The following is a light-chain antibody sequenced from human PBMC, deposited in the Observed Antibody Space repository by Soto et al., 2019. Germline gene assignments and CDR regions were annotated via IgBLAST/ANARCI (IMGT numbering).Light chain of an antibody. CDR1: QSVGTF. J-gene: IGKJ1*01. Sequence: EIVLTQSPVTLSLSPGERGTLSCRASQSVGTFLAWYQQKPGQAPRLLIYGASNRATGIPDRFSGSGSGTDFTLTISKLEPGDFAVYHCQQYGGSPRTFGQGTKVDIK. V-gene: IGKV3-20*01. CDR3: QQYGGSPRT. CDR2: GAS.